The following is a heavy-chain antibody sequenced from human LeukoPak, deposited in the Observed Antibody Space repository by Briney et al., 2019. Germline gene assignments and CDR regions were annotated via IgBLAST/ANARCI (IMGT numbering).Heavy chain of an antibody. D-gene: IGHD3-3*01. CDR2: INPNSGGT. CDR1: GYTFTCYY. J-gene: IGHJ1*01. Sequence: EASVKVSCKASGYTFTCYYIHWVRQAPGQGLEWMGWINPNSGGTNYAQKFQGMVTMTRYTSISTAYMELSRLRSDDTAVYYCARDPSLRFTIYGVVTVHFQHWGKRTLVTVSS. V-gene: IGHV1-2*02. CDR3: ARDPSLRFTIYGVVTVHFQH.